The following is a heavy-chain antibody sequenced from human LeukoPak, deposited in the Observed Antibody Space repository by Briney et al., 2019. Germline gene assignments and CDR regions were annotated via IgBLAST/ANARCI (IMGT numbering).Heavy chain of an antibody. J-gene: IGHJ4*02. CDR3: AIETYYYESSGYYLLSFDY. Sequence: SVKVSCKASGGTFSSYAISWVRQAPGQGLEWMGGIIPIFGTANYAQKFQGRVTITADESTSTAYMELSSLRSEDTAVYYCAIETYYYESSGYYLLSFDYWGQGTLVTVSS. CDR1: GGTFSSYA. CDR2: IIPIFGTA. V-gene: IGHV1-69*13. D-gene: IGHD3-22*01.